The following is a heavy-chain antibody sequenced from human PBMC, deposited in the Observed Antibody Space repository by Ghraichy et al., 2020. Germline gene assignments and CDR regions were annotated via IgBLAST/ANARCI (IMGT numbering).Heavy chain of an antibody. CDR3: AKDLDVSSGYYGNYYYYGMDV. V-gene: IGHV3-9*01. D-gene: IGHD3-22*01. J-gene: IGHJ6*02. CDR2: TSWNSGSI. Sequence: GGSLRLSCVASGFTFDDYAMHWVRQAPGKGLEWVSGTSWNSGSIGYADSVKGRFTISRDNAKNSLYLQMNSLRAEDTALYYCAKDLDVSSGYYGNYYYYGMDVWGQGTTVTVSS. CDR1: GFTFDDYA.